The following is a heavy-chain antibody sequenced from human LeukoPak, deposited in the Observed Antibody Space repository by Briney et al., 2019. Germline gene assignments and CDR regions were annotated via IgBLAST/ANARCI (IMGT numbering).Heavy chain of an antibody. V-gene: IGHV5-51*01. J-gene: IGHJ4*02. CDR1: GYSFTSYW. D-gene: IGHD3-3*01. CDR3: ARAPIPHPLFGVVATTHFDY. Sequence: GESLKISCKGSGYSFTSYWIGWVRQMPGQGLEWMGIIYPGDSDTRYSPYIQGQVTISADKSISTAYQQWSSLRSEDTAVYYCARAPIPHPLFGVVATTHFDYWGQGTLVTVSS. CDR2: IYPGDSDT.